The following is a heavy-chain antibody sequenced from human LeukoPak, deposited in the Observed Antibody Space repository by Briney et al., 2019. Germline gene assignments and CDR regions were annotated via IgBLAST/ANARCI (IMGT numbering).Heavy chain of an antibody. CDR3: ARADFIYAGPYLIGP. CDR2: INTKTGRT. V-gene: IGHV1-2*02. D-gene: IGHD3-16*01. J-gene: IGHJ5*02. Sequence: ASVNVTCQSTGYSFTDDDIHWVRQAPGQGLKWMAWINTKTGRTSSARKFQGRVTMTRDPSISTVYMDMAWLTSDDTAIYFCARADFIYAGPYLIGPWGQGTLVTVSS. CDR1: GYSFTDDD.